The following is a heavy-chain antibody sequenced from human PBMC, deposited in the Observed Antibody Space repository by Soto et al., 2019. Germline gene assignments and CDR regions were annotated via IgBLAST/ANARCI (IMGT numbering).Heavy chain of an antibody. CDR1: GFNIRANY. J-gene: IGHJ4*02. D-gene: IGHD5-12*01. CDR2: IYSGGTT. Sequence: EVQLVESGGGLIQPGGSLRLSCAVSGFNIRANYMSWVRQAPGKGLEWVSVIYSGGTTYYADSVKGRFIISRDISKNTLYLQMNILRAEDTAVYYCHGYGYWGQGTLVTVSS. CDR3: HGYGY. V-gene: IGHV3-53*01.